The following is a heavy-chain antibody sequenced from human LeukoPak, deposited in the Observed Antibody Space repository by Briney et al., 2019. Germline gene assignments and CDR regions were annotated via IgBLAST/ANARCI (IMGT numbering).Heavy chain of an antibody. CDR1: GGSISSSSYY. J-gene: IGHJ6*02. CDR3: ASIRITTRKGMDV. Sequence: SETLSLTCTVSGGSISSSSYYWGWIRQPPGKGLEWIGSIYYSGSTYYNPPLKSRVTISVDTSKNQFSLKLSSVTAADTAVYYCASIRITTRKGMDVWGQGTTVTVSS. D-gene: IGHD3-10*01. V-gene: IGHV4-39*01. CDR2: IYYSGST.